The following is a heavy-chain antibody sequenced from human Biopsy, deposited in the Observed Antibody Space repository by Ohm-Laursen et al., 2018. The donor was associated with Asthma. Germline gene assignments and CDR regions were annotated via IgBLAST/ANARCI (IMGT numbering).Heavy chain of an antibody. CDR1: GGTFNTYV. CDR2: INSVFGTT. V-gene: IGHV1-69*01. CDR3: ARKAGSCISRTCYSLDF. D-gene: IGHD2-2*01. Sequence: SSVKVSCKSLGGTFNTYVIGWVRQAPGRGLGWMGGINSVFGTTTYPQKFQDRVTITADDSTSTVYMELSSLRSEDTAVYYCARKAGSCISRTCYSLDFWGQGTLVTVSS. J-gene: IGHJ4*02.